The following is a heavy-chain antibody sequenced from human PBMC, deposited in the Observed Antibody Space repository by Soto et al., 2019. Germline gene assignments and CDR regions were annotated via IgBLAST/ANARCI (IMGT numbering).Heavy chain of an antibody. D-gene: IGHD1-1*01. CDR1: GGTFSSYA. CDR2: MNPNSGNT. J-gene: IGHJ6*02. Sequence: GASVKVSCKASGGTFSSYAINWVRQATGQGLEWMGWMNPNSGNTGYAQKFRGRVTMTRNTSISTAYMELSSLRSEDTAVYYCARERTGTTSMDVWGQGTTVTVSS. CDR3: ARERTGTTSMDV. V-gene: IGHV1-8*02.